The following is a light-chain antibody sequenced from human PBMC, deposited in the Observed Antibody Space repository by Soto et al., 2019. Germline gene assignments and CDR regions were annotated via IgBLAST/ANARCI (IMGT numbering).Light chain of an antibody. CDR1: QSISSY. V-gene: IGKV1-39*01. J-gene: IGKJ3*01. CDR3: QQSYSKPSA. Sequence: DIQMTQSPSSLSASVGDRVTITCRASQSISSYLNWYQQKPGKAPKLLIYAASSLQSGVPSRFSGSGSGTDFTLTISSLQPEDFATYYCQQSYSKPSAFAPGTKVDIK. CDR2: AAS.